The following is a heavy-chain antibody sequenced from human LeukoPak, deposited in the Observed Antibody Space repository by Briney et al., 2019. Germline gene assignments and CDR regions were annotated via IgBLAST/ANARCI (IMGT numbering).Heavy chain of an antibody. CDR2: ISGSGAST. CDR3: AKDPIVGAGDDYEMDV. Sequence: GGCLRLSCAASGFTFSSYAMSWVRQAPGKGLEWVSAISGSGASTYYADSVKGRVTISRDNSKNTLYLQMNSLKPEDTALYYCAKDPIVGAGDDYEMDVWGQGTTVTVSS. V-gene: IGHV3-23*01. CDR1: GFTFSSYA. D-gene: IGHD6-19*01. J-gene: IGHJ6*02.